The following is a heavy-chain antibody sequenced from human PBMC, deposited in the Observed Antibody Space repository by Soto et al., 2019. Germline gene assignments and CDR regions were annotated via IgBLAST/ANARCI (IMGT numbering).Heavy chain of an antibody. D-gene: IGHD3-3*01. V-gene: IGHV4-34*01. J-gene: IGHJ4*02. CDR1: GGSFSCYY. CDR3: ARGYYDFWSGYSTKLYYFDY. Sequence: SETLSLTCAVYGGSFSCYYWSWIRQPPGKGLEWIGEINHSGSTNYNPSLKSRVTISVDTSKNQFSLKLSSVTAADTAVYYCARGYYDFWSGYSTKLYYFDYWGQGTLVTVSS. CDR2: INHSGST.